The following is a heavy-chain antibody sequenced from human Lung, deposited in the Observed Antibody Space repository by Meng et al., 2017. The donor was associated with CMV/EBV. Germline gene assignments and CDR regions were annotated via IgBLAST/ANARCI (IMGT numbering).Heavy chain of an antibody. J-gene: IGHJ4*02. V-gene: IGHV3-23*01. CDR2: ISGSGGST. CDR3: AKDPVVLWQGGSYYFGY. Sequence: GEXXKISCAASGFTFSSYAMSWVRQAPGKGLEWVSAISGSGGSTYYADSVKGRFTISRDNSKNTLYLQMNSLRAEDTAVYYCAKDPVVLWQGGSYYFGYWXQGTLVTVSS. D-gene: IGHD2-15*01. CDR1: GFTFSSYA.